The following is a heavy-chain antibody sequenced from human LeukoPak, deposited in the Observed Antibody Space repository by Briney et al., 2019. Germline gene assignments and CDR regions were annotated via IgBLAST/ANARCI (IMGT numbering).Heavy chain of an antibody. CDR3: AIYSSSSGRIDP. CDR1: SGSITSSVYY. CDR2: INYSGVT. D-gene: IGHD2-15*01. J-gene: IGHJ5*02. Sequence: SETLSLTCTVSSGSITSSVYYCSWSRQPPGKGLEWIAGINYSGVTHYNPSLKSRVTISVDTSKNHFSLNLSSVTAADTAVYYCAIYSSSSGRIDPWGQGTLVTVSS. V-gene: IGHV4-39*02.